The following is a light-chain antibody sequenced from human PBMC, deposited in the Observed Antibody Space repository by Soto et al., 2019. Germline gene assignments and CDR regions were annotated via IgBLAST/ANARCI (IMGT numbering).Light chain of an antibody. CDR3: QHYGTSPPYT. V-gene: IGKV3-20*01. CDR2: GAS. Sequence: EVVLTQSPGTLSLSPGEIATLSCRASQSVGSSYLAWYQQRPGQTPRLLIYGASGRAPGIPDRFSGSGSGTVFTLTIGSLAPDDCAVYYCQHYGTSPPYTFGQGTKLEIK. J-gene: IGKJ2*01. CDR1: QSVGSSY.